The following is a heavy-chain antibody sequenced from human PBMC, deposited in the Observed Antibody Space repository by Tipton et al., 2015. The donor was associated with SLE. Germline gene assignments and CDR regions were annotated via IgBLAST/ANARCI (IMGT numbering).Heavy chain of an antibody. D-gene: IGHD3-10*01. CDR2: INHSGST. CDR1: GGSFSGYY. J-gene: IGHJ4*02. V-gene: IGHV4-34*01. CDR3: ARRRGSGRSFDY. Sequence: TLSLTCAVYGGSFSGYYWSWIRQPPGKGLEWIGEINHSGSTNYNPSLKRRVTISVDTSKNQFSLKLSSVTAADTVVYYCARRRGSGRSFDYWGQGTLVTVSS.